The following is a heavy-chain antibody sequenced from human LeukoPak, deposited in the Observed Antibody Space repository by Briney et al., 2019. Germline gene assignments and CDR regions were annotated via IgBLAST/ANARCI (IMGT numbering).Heavy chain of an antibody. Sequence: GGSLRLSCAASGFTFSNYNMNWVRQASGKGLEWVGRIRSKANSYATAYAASVKGRFTISRDDSKNTAYLQMNSLKTEDTAVYYCSVNYCSGGSCYMLWGQGTLVTVSS. CDR1: GFTFSNYN. CDR3: SVNYCSGGSCYML. CDR2: IRSKANSYAT. D-gene: IGHD2-15*01. J-gene: IGHJ4*02. V-gene: IGHV3-73*01.